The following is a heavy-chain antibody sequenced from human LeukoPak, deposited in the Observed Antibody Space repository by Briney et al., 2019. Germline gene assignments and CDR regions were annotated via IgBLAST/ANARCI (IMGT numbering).Heavy chain of an antibody. CDR2: IYYSGST. Sequence: SETLSLTCTVSGGSISSYYWSRIRQPPGKGLEWIGYIYYSGSTNYNPSLKSRVTISVDTSKNQFSLKLSSVTAADTAVYYCARVAFDYYYYYMDVWGKGTTVTVSS. CDR1: GGSISSYY. CDR3: ARVAFDYYYYYMDV. V-gene: IGHV4-59*01. J-gene: IGHJ6*03.